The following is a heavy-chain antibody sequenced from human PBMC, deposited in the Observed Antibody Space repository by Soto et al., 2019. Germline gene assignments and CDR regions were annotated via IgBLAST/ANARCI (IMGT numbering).Heavy chain of an antibody. CDR2: INPNSGGT. Sequence: GDSVQASCKASGYTFTGYYMHWVRQAPGQGLEWMGWINPNSGGTNYAQKFQGRVTMTRDTSISTAYMELSRLRSDDTAVYYCARVFSSDNWKDIYGMYRCGQGTTVTLPS. CDR3: ARVFSSDNWKDIYGMYR. CDR1: GYTFTGYY. D-gene: IGHD1-20*01. J-gene: IGHJ6*02. V-gene: IGHV1-2*02.